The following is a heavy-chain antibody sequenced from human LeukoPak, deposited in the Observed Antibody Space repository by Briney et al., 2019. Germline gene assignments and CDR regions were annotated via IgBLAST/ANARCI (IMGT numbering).Heavy chain of an antibody. V-gene: IGHV1-69*06. D-gene: IGHD3-9*01. Sequence: SVKVSCKASGGTFSSYAISWVRQAPGQGLEWMGGIIPIFGTANYAQKFQGRVTITADKSTSTAYMELRSLRSEDTAVYYCARVRDKYYDILTGYYNGYYYYGMDVWGKGTTVTVSS. CDR2: IIPIFGTA. CDR3: ARVRDKYYDILTGYYNGYYYYGMDV. CDR1: GGTFSSYA. J-gene: IGHJ6*04.